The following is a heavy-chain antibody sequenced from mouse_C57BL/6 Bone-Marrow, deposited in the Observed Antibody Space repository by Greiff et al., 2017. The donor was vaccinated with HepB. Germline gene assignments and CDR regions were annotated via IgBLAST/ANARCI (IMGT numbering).Heavy chain of an antibody. D-gene: IGHD1-1*01. CDR2: IRNKANGYTP. Sequence: EVQLVESGGGLVQPGGSLSLSCAASGFTFTDYYMSWVRQPPGKALEWLGFIRNKANGYTPEYSASVKGRFTISRDNSQSILYLQMNALRAEDSATYYCARYPYYYGWAMDYWGQGTSVTVSS. V-gene: IGHV7-3*01. CDR1: GFTFTDYY. J-gene: IGHJ4*01. CDR3: ARYPYYYGWAMDY.